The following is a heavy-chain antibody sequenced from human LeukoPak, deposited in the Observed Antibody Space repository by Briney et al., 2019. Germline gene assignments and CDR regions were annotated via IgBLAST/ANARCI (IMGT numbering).Heavy chain of an antibody. CDR1: GFTFSSYG. V-gene: IGHV3-21*01. Sequence: GGSLRLSCAASGFTFSSYGMYWVRQAPGKGLEWVSSISSSSSYIYYADSVKGRFTISRDNAKNSLYLQMNSLRAEDTAVYYCARDLSYYDSSGPDYWGQGTLVTVSS. D-gene: IGHD3-22*01. CDR2: ISSSSSYI. CDR3: ARDLSYYDSSGPDY. J-gene: IGHJ4*02.